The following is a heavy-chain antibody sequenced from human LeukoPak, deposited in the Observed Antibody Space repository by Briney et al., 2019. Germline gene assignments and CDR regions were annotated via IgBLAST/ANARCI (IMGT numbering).Heavy chain of an antibody. CDR1: GFTFGSYS. V-gene: IGHV3-30-3*01. J-gene: IGHJ6*02. D-gene: IGHD6-19*01. CDR2: ISYDGSNK. CDR3: ATTPSSGWYTMDV. Sequence: GGSLRLSCAASGFTFGSYSMHWVRQAPGKGLEWVAVISYDGSNKYYADSVKGRFTLSRDNSKNTLYLQMNSLRPEDTAVYYCATTPSSGWYTMDVWGQGTTVTVSS.